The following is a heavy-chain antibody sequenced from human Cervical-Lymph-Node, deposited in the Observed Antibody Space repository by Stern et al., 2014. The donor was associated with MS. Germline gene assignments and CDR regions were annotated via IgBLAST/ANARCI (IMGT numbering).Heavy chain of an antibody. J-gene: IGHJ4*02. Sequence: VQLVEPGPEVKKPGSSVNVSCKASGGTFSRSATSWVLQAPGQGLEWMGGIVPIVGTPNYAQNFQGRVTITADESTNTTYMDLSSLRSEDTAVYYCARGGFSSLDFWGQGTLVTVSS. D-gene: IGHD2-2*01. CDR1: GGTFSRSA. CDR3: ARGGFSSLDF. V-gene: IGHV1-69*01. CDR2: IVPIVGTP.